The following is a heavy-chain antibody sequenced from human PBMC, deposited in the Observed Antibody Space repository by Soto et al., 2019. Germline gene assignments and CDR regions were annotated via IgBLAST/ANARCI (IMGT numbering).Heavy chain of an antibody. Sequence: ASVKVSCKASGYTFIDYYIHWVRQAPGQGLEWMGCINPHSGDTNSPPKFQARVTMTRDTSNSTAYMELKRLYSNDTAEYHCARSGYPGSYHPPAFWGQGTLVTVSS. CDR1: GYTFIDYY. CDR3: ARSGYPGSYHPPAF. D-gene: IGHD1-26*01. J-gene: IGHJ4*02. V-gene: IGHV1-2*02. CDR2: INPHSGDT.